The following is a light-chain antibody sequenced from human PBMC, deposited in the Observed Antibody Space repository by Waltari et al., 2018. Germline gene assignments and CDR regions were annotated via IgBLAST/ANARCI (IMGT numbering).Light chain of an antibody. CDR3: QQYNDWPPLT. J-gene: IGKJ4*01. CDR2: GAS. Sequence: EVVMTQSPATLSVSPGERATLYCRASQRVSSFVAWYQQKPGQAPRLLIYGASTRATGIPARFSGSGSGTEFTLTISSLQSEDFAVYYCQQYNDWPPLTFGGGTKVEIK. V-gene: IGKV3-15*01. CDR1: QRVSSF.